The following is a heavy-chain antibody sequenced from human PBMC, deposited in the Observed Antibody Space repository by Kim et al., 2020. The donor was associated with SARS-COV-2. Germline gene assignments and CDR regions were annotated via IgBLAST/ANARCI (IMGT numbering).Heavy chain of an antibody. V-gene: IGHV1-24*01. CDR1: GYTLTELS. J-gene: IGHJ4*02. CDR3: ATENSSSGWYVVNY. D-gene: IGHD6-19*01. CDR2: FDPEDGET. Sequence: ASVKVSCKVSGYTLTELSMHWVRQAPGKGLEWMGGFDPEDGETIYAQKFQGRVTMTEDTSTDTAYMELSSLRSEDTAVYYCATENSSSGWYVVNYWGQGTLVTVSS.